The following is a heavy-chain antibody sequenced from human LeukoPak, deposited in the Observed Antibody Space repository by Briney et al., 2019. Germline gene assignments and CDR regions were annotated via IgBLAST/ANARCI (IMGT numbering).Heavy chain of an antibody. CDR1: GGSFSGYY. J-gene: IGHJ4*02. Sequence: SETLSLTCAVYGGSFSGYYWSWIRQPPGKGLEWIGEINHSGSTNYNPSLKSRVTISVDTSKNQFSLKLSSVTAADTAVYYCARTYYYGSGNSIDYWGQGTLVTVSS. CDR3: ARTYYYGSGNSIDY. V-gene: IGHV4-34*01. D-gene: IGHD3-10*01. CDR2: INHSGST.